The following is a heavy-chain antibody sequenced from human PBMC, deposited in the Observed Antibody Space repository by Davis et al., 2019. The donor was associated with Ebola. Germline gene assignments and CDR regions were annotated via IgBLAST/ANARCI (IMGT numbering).Heavy chain of an antibody. CDR1: GYTFISYG. CDR2: ISAYNGNT. Sequence: AASVKVSCKASGYTFISYGISWVRQAPGQGLEWMGWISAYNGNTNYAQKLQGRVTMTTDTSTSTAYMELRSLRSDDTAVYYCARESTDYGDYRLDYWGQGTLVTVSS. J-gene: IGHJ4*02. D-gene: IGHD4-17*01. CDR3: ARESTDYGDYRLDY. V-gene: IGHV1-18*01.